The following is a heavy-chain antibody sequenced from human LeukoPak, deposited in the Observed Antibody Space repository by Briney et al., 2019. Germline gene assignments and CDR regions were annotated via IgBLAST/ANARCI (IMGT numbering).Heavy chain of an antibody. CDR1: GYTFTSYY. D-gene: IGHD2-2*01. J-gene: IGHJ4*02. V-gene: IGHV1-46*01. Sequence: ASVKVSCKASGYTFTSYYMHWVRQAPGQGLEWMGIINPSGGSTSYAQKFQGRVTVTRDTSTSTVYMELSSLRSEDTAVYYCAREYCSSTSCYVYYFDYWGQGTLVTVSS. CDR2: INPSGGST. CDR3: AREYCSSTSCYVYYFDY.